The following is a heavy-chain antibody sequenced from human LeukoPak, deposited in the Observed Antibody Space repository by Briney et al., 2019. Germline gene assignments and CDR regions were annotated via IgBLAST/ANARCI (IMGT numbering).Heavy chain of an antibody. CDR3: ARDQSYGVYDY. V-gene: IGHV4-30-4*08. D-gene: IGHD2-8*01. Sequence: SQTLPLTCTVSGGSISSGDYYWSWIRQPPGKGLEWIGYIYYSGSTYYNPSLKSRVTISVDTSKNQFSLKLSSVTAADTAVYYCARDQSYGVYDYWGQGTLVTVSS. CDR1: GGSISSGDYY. CDR2: IYYSGST. J-gene: IGHJ4*02.